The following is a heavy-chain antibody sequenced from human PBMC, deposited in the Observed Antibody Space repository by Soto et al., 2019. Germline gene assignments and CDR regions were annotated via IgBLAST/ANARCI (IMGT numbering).Heavy chain of an antibody. J-gene: IGHJ4*02. CDR2: IYYSGST. D-gene: IGHD3-22*01. Sequence: SETLSLTCTVSGGSISSGDYYWSWIRQPPGKGLEWIGYIYYSGSTYYNPSLKSRVTISVDTSKNQFSLELSSVTAADTAVYYCARVSGFYYYDSSGPIDYWGQGTLVTVSS. CDR3: ARVSGFYYYDSSGPIDY. V-gene: IGHV4-30-4*01. CDR1: GGSISSGDYY.